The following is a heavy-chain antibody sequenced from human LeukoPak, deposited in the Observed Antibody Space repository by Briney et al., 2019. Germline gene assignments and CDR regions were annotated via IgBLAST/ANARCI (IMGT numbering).Heavy chain of an antibody. CDR1: GGTFSSYA. CDR2: IIPIFGTA. J-gene: IGHJ6*03. CDR3: ARGTVTQIPYYYYMDV. Sequence: SVNVSCKASGGTFSSYAISWVRQAPGQGLEWMGGIIPIFGTANYAQRFQGRVTITADESTSTAYMELSSLRSEDTAVYYCARGTVTQIPYYYYMDVWGKGTTVTISS. D-gene: IGHD4-17*01. V-gene: IGHV1-69*13.